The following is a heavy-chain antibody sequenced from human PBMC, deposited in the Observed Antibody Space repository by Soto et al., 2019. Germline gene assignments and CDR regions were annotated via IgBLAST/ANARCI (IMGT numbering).Heavy chain of an antibody. J-gene: IGHJ3*02. V-gene: IGHV3-21*01. D-gene: IGHD3-10*01. CDR1: GFTFSSYS. Sequence: GGSLRLSCAASGFTFSSYSMNWVRQAPGKGLEWVSSISSSSSYIYYADSVKGRFTISRDNAKNSLYLQMNSLRAEDTAVYYCARDRTPDYYGSGSYSFAFDIWGQGTMVTVS. CDR2: ISSSSSYI. CDR3: ARDRTPDYYGSGSYSFAFDI.